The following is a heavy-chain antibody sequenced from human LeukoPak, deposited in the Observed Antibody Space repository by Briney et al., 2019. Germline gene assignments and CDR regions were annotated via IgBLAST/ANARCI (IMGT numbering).Heavy chain of an antibody. D-gene: IGHD3-3*01. J-gene: IGHJ6*02. Sequence: SETLSLTCAVYGGSFSGYYWSWIRQPPGKGLEWIGEINHSGSTNYNPSLKSRVTISVDTSKNQFSLKLSSVTAADTAVYYCAGGTTTIFPTRPYYYYGMDVWGQGTTVTVSS. CDR1: GGSFSGYY. CDR3: AGGTTTIFPTRPYYYYGMDV. V-gene: IGHV4-34*01. CDR2: INHSGST.